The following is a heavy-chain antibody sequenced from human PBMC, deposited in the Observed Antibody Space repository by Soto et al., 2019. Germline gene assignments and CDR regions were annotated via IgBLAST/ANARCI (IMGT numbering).Heavy chain of an antibody. CDR1: GFTFSSYA. V-gene: IGHV3-23*01. D-gene: IGHD2-15*01. Sequence: EVQLLESGGGLVQPGGSLRLSCAASGFTFSSYAMSWVRQAPGKGLEWVSAISGSGGSTYYADSVKGRFTISRDNSKNTLYLQMNSLRAEDMAVYYCAKVVVVVAATVGYFQHWGQGTLVTVSS. CDR2: ISGSGGST. J-gene: IGHJ1*01. CDR3: AKVVVVVAATVGYFQH.